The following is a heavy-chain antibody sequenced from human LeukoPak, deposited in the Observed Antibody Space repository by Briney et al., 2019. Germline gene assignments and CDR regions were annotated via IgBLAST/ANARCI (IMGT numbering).Heavy chain of an antibody. V-gene: IGHV4-59*08. CDR1: GGSINSYY. J-gene: IGHJ3*02. D-gene: IGHD4-17*01. CDR2: IYYSGSS. Sequence: SETLSLTCTVSGGSINSYYWSWIRQPPGKGLEWIGYIYYSGSSNYNPSLKSRLTISVDTSKNRFSLKVSSVTAADTAVYYCARRLRYYDAFDIWGHGTMVTVSS. CDR3: ARRLRYYDAFDI.